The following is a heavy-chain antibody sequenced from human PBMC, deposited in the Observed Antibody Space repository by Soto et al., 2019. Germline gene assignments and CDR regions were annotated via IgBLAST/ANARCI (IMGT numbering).Heavy chain of an antibody. CDR1: GGSVRDGSYY. J-gene: IGHJ6*02. V-gene: IGHV4-39*01. Sequence: SETLSLTCTVSGGSVRDGSYYWAWLRQPPGKGLEWIGSIYYSGSTYYNPSLKSRVTISVDTSKNQFSLKLSSVTAADTAVYYCASSPTRRFGMDVWGQGTTVTVSS. CDR3: ASSPTRRFGMDV. CDR2: IYYSGST.